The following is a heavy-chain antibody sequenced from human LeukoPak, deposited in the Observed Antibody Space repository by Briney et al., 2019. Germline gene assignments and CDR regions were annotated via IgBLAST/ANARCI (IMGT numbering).Heavy chain of an antibody. J-gene: IGHJ1*01. CDR2: IYHSGST. V-gene: IGHV4-61*08. CDR1: GGSISSGGYS. CDR3: ARGGAARLHFQN. D-gene: IGHD6-6*01. Sequence: SETLSPTCAVSGGSISSGGYSWSWIRQPPGKGLEWIGYIYHSGSTNYNPSLQSRVTISVDTSKNQFSLNLNSATAADTAVYYCARGGAARLHFQNWGQGTLVTVSS.